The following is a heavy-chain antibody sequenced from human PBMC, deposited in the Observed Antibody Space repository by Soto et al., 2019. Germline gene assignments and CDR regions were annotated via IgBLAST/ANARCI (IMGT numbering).Heavy chain of an antibody. V-gene: IGHV1-69*13. Sequence: SVKVSCKVSGGSFTTLAFSWVRQAPGQGLEWMGRIIPLFGTPNYAQRFQGRVAIFADESTNTAYMELSSLTSEDPAVYYCAAGIGITFGGVTREFDYWGQGTLVTVPQ. CDR2: IIPLFGTP. CDR3: AAGIGITFGGVTREFDY. J-gene: IGHJ4*02. D-gene: IGHD3-16*01. CDR1: GGSFTTLA.